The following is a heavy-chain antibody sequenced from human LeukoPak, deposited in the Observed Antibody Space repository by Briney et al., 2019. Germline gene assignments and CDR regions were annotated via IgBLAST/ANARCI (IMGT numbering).Heavy chain of an antibody. Sequence: GGSLRLSCAASGFTVSSNYMSWVRQAPGKGLEWVSVIYSGGSTYYADSVKGRFTISRDNSKNTLYLQMNSLRAEDTAVYYCAKDRGRWLQLGVDYWGQGTLVTVSS. CDR1: GFTVSSNY. CDR2: IYSGGST. V-gene: IGHV3-66*01. J-gene: IGHJ4*02. CDR3: AKDRGRWLQLGVDY. D-gene: IGHD5-24*01.